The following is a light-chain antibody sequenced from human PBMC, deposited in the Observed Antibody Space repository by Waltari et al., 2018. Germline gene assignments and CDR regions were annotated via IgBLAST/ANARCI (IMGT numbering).Light chain of an antibody. CDR2: EVT. J-gene: IGLJ2*01. V-gene: IGLV2-8*01. Sequence: QSALTQPPSASGSPGQSVTLSCPGTSSDIGSYNFVSLYQPHPGKAPKHIIYEVTQRPSGVPDRFSGSKSGNTASLTVSGLQAEDEADYYCASFVGTNNFRVFGGGTRVTVL. CDR1: SSDIGSYNF. CDR3: ASFVGTNNFRV.